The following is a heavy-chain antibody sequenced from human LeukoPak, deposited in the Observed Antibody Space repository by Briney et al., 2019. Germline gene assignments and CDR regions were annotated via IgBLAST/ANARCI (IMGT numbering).Heavy chain of an antibody. Sequence: GGSLRLSCKASEFTFSDYTMVWVRQAPGKGLEWVSSVSSSGTSRYYGDSMKGRVTVSRDSAENSLSLQMNSLRVDDTAVYYCARVFDGFDYWGQGTLVTVSS. CDR1: EFTFSDYT. CDR2: VSSSGTSR. CDR3: ARVFDGFDY. D-gene: IGHD3-9*01. J-gene: IGHJ4*02. V-gene: IGHV3-21*01.